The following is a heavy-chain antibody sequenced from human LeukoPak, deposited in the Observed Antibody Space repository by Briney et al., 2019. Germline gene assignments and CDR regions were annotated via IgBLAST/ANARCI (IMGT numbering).Heavy chain of an antibody. CDR2: ISPDSNYK. Sequence: PGESLRLSCAASGFTFSTYSMNWLRLAPGKGLEWVSSISPDSNYKYYVDSVKGRFTISRDNAKSSLYLQMNSLRAEDTAVYYCVRGGYRGFDYEYWGQGTLVTVSS. CDR3: VRGGYRGFDYEY. D-gene: IGHD5-12*01. V-gene: IGHV3-21*01. CDR1: GFTFSTYS. J-gene: IGHJ4*02.